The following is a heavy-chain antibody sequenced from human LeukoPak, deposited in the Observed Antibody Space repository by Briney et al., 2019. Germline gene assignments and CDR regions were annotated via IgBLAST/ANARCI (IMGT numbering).Heavy chain of an antibody. CDR2: VIPIFGTA. Sequence: SVKVSCKASGYTFTSYYMHWVRQAPGQGLEWMGGVIPIFGTANYAQKFQGRVTITADESTSTAYMELSSLRSEDTAVYYCARDVGENWFDPWGQGTLVTVSS. J-gene: IGHJ5*02. V-gene: IGHV1-69*13. CDR3: ARDVGENWFDP. D-gene: IGHD1-26*01. CDR1: GYTFTSYY.